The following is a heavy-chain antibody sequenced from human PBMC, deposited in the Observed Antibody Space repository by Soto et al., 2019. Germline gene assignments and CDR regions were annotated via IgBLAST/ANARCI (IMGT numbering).Heavy chain of an antibody. Sequence: PGGSLRLSCAVSGFTFSTYWMTWVRQAPGKGLEWVANIQQDGGDKFYVGSVKGRFTISRDNAKSSLYLQMSSLTAEDTAVYYCARTYCGGDCYLGGYFDYWGQGTLVTVSS. CDR2: IQQDGGDK. CDR3: ARTYCGGDCYLGGYFDY. V-gene: IGHV3-7*01. J-gene: IGHJ4*02. CDR1: GFTFSTYW. D-gene: IGHD2-21*02.